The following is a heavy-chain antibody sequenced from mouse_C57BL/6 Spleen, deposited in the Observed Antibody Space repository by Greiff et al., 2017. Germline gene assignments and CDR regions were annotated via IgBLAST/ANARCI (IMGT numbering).Heavy chain of an antibody. V-gene: IGHV14-1*01. CDR2: IDPEDGDT. Sequence: VQLQQSGAELVRPGASVKLSCTASGFNIKDYYMHWVKQRPEQGLEWIGRIDPEDGDTEYAPKFQGKATMTADTSSNTAYLQLRSLTSEDTAVYYCTRGSTMVTTRGYYFDYWGQGTTLTVSS. CDR1: GFNIKDYY. D-gene: IGHD2-2*01. J-gene: IGHJ2*01. CDR3: TRGSTMVTTRGYYFDY.